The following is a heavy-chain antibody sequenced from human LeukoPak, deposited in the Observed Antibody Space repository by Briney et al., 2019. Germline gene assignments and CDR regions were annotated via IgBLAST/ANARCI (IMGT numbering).Heavy chain of an antibody. V-gene: IGHV1-69*01. CDR2: IIPIFGTA. J-gene: IGHJ4*02. CDR1: GGTFSSYA. D-gene: IGHD3-22*01. Sequence: SVKVSCKASGGTFSSYAISWVRQAPGQGLEWMGGIIPIFGTANYAQKFQGRVTITADESTSTAYMELSSLRSEDTAVYYCARLSSGQSHFDYWGQGTLVTVSS. CDR3: ARLSSGQSHFDY.